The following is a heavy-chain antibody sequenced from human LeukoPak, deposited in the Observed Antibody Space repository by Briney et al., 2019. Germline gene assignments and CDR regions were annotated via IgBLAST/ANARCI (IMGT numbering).Heavy chain of an antibody. V-gene: IGHV1-18*01. CDR1: GYTFTSYG. CDR3: ARSLTVVVAAARFDP. CDR2: ISAYNGNT. Sequence: ASVKVSCKASGYTFTSYGISWVRQAPGQGLEWIGWISAYNGNTNYAQKLQGRVTMTTGTSTSTAYMELRSLRSDDTAVYYCARSLTVVVAAARFDPWGQGTLVTVSS. D-gene: IGHD2-15*01. J-gene: IGHJ5*02.